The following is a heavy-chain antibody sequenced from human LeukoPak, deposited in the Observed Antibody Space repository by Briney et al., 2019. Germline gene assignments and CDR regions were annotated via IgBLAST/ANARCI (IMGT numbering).Heavy chain of an antibody. CDR1: GGSISSYY. V-gene: IGHV4-59*08. CDR2: IYYSGST. D-gene: IGHD1-1*01. CDR3: AGLPSGTRPPDYFQH. Sequence: PSETLSLTCTVSGGSISSYYWSWIRQPPGKGLEGVGHIYYSGSTNYNPSLESRVTVSLDTSKHQFSLKLTSETAIYRDVCYCAGLPSGTRPPDYFQHWGQGTLVTVSS. J-gene: IGHJ1*01.